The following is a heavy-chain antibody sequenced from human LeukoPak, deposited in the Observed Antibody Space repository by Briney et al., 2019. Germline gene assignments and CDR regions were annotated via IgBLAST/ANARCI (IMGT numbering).Heavy chain of an antibody. CDR3: AKDQRFGELLPDY. D-gene: IGHD3-10*01. CDR2: ISGSASST. Sequence: GSLRLSCAASGFTFSSYAMSWVRQAPGKGLEWVSGISGSASSTYYAESVKGRFTISRDNSKNTLYLQMNSLRAEDTAVYYCAKDQRFGELLPDYWGQGTLVTVSS. J-gene: IGHJ4*02. V-gene: IGHV3-23*01. CDR1: GFTFSSYA.